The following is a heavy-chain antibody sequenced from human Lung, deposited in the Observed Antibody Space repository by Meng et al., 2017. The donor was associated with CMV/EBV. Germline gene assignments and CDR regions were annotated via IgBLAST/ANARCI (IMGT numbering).Heavy chain of an antibody. CDR1: GYSFTGYY. CDR2: IIPNSGGA. D-gene: IGHD2-15*01. J-gene: IGHJ3*02. V-gene: IGHV1-2*02. CDR3: ARVYCSGGTCYDAFDI. Sequence: ASVXVSXKASGYSFTGYYMHWVRQAPGQGLEWMGWIIPNSGGANYAQKFQGRATMTRDTSISTAYMELSSLRSDDTAIYYCARVYCSGGTCYDAFDIWGQGTXVTVSS.